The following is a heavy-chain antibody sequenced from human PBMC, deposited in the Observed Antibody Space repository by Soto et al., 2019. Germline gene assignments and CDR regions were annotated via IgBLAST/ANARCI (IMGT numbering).Heavy chain of an antibody. CDR2: IIPIFGTA. CDR3: ASLHYDFRSGYYSYFDY. V-gene: IGHV1-69*06. Sequence: ASVKVSCKASGGTFSSYAISWVRQAPGQGLEWMGGIIPIFGTANYAQKFQGRVTITADKSTSTAYMELSSLRSEDTAVYYCASLHYDFRSGYYSYFDYWGQGTLVTVSS. D-gene: IGHD3-3*01. J-gene: IGHJ4*02. CDR1: GGTFSSYA.